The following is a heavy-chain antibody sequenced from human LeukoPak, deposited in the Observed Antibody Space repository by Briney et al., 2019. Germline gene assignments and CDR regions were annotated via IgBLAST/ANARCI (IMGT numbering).Heavy chain of an antibody. CDR3: ARLRGSSWFFHYFHY. V-gene: IGHV4-39*01. Sequence: SETLSLTCTVSGGSISSSSYDWGWIRQPPGKGLEWIGSIYYSGSTYYNPSLKSRATISVDTSKNPFSLKLSSVTAADTAVYYCARLRGSSWFFHYFHYWGQGTLVTVSS. J-gene: IGHJ4*02. D-gene: IGHD6-13*01. CDR1: GGSISSSSYD. CDR2: IYYSGST.